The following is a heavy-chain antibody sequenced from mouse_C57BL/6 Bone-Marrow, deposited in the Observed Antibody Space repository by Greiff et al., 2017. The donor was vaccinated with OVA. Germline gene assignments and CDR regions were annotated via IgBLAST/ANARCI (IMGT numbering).Heavy chain of an antibody. CDR2: ISDGGSYT. CDR3: ARRWLLMDY. CDR1: GFTFSSYA. V-gene: IGHV5-4*03. D-gene: IGHD2-3*01. J-gene: IGHJ4*01. Sequence: EVQLQESGGGLVKPGGSLKLSCAASGFTFSSYAMSWVRQTPEKRLEWIATISDGGSYTYYPDNVKGRFTISRDNAKNNLYLQMSHLKSEDTAMYYCARRWLLMDYWGQGTSVTVSS.